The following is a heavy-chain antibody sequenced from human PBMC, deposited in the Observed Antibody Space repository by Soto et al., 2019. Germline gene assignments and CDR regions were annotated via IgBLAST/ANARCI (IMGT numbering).Heavy chain of an antibody. CDR3: ARLSAVAVTGYYYYGMDV. J-gene: IGHJ6*02. D-gene: IGHD6-19*01. Sequence: PSETLSLTCSVSGGSISSSGRYWGWIRQPPGKGLEWIGSIYYSGSTYFNPSLQSRVTISVDTSKNQFSLKLSSATAADTAVYYCARLSAVAVTGYYYYGMDVWGQGTTVTVSS. V-gene: IGHV4-39*01. CDR1: GGSISSSGRY. CDR2: IYYSGST.